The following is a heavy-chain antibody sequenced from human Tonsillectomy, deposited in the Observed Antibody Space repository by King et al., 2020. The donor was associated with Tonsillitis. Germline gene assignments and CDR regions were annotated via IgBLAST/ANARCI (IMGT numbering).Heavy chain of an antibody. CDR3: ARDLYGGFGDFGY. CDR2: IYYSGST. Sequence: VQLQESGPGLVKPSETLSLTCTVSGGSISSYYWSWIRQPPGKGLEWIGYIYYSGSTNNNPSLKSRVTISIHTSKNQFSLKLSSVTAADTAVYYCARDLYGGFGDFGYWGQGTLVTVSS. D-gene: IGHD3-10*01. V-gene: IGHV4-59*01. CDR1: GGSISSYY. J-gene: IGHJ4*02.